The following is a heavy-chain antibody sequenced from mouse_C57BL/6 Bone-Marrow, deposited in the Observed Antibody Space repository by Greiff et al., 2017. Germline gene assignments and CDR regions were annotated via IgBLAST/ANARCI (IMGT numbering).Heavy chain of an antibody. D-gene: IGHD4-1*01. CDR3: TTNWSDY. V-gene: IGHV14-4*01. J-gene: IGHJ2*01. Sequence: LVESGAELVRPGASVKLSCTASGFNIKDAYMHWVKQRPEQGLEWIGWIDPENGDTEYASKFQGKGTITADTSSNTAYLQLSSLTSEDTAVYYCTTNWSDYWGQGTTRTVAS. CDR2: IDPENGDT. CDR1: GFNIKDAY.